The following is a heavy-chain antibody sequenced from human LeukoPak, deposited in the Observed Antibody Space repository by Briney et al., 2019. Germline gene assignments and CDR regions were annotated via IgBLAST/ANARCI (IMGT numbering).Heavy chain of an antibody. D-gene: IGHD1-26*01. CDR3: ARVEWEFTLSY. CDR1: GGSISSGDYY. CDR2: IYYSGST. V-gene: IGHV4-30-4*01. J-gene: IGHJ4*02. Sequence: SETLSLTCTVSGGSISSGDYYWSWIRQPPGKGLEWIGYIYYSGSTYYNPSLKSRVTISVDTSKNQFSLKLSSVTAADTAVYYCARVEWEFTLSYWGQGTLVTVSS.